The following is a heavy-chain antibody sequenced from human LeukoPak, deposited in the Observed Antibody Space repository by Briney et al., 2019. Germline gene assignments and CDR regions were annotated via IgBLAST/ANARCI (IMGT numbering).Heavy chain of an antibody. CDR2: ISSSSSYI. V-gene: IGHV3-21*01. CDR3: ARVGYSYGYDSIDY. J-gene: IGHJ4*02. D-gene: IGHD5-18*01. Sequence: GGSLRLSCAASGFTFSSYSMNWVRQAPGKGLEWVSSISSSSSYIYYADSVKGRFTISRDNAKNTLYLQMNSLRAEDTAVYYCARVGYSYGYDSIDYWGQGTLVTVSS. CDR1: GFTFSSYS.